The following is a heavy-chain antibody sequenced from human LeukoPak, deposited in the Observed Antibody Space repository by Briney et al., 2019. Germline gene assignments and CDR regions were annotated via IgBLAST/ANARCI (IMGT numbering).Heavy chain of an antibody. V-gene: IGHV4-30-2*01. D-gene: IGHD1-1*01. J-gene: IGHJ6*03. Sequence: SETLSLTCTVSGGSISSSSYYWGWIRQPPGKGLEWIGYIYHSGSTYYNPSLKSRVTISVDRSKNQFSLKLSSVTAADTAVYYCASVQSYYYYMDVWGKGTTVTVSS. CDR3: ASVQSYYYYMDV. CDR2: IYHSGST. CDR1: GGSISSSSYY.